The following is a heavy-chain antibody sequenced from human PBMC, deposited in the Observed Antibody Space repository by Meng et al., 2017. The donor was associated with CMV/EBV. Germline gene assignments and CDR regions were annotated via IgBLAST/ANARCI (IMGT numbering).Heavy chain of an antibody. J-gene: IGHJ4*02. V-gene: IGHV3-30*02. D-gene: IGHD6-13*01. Sequence: GGSLRLSYAASGFTFSSYGMHWVRQAPGKGLEWVAFIRYDGSNKYYADSVKGRFTISRDNSKNTLYLQMNSLRAEDTAVYYCAKDDFWGSSSWYYFDYWGQGTLVTVSS. CDR1: GFTFSSYG. CDR3: AKDDFWGSSSWYYFDY. CDR2: IRYDGSNK.